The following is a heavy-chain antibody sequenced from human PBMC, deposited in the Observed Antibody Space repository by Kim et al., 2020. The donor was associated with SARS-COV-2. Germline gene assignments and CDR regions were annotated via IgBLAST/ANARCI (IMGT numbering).Heavy chain of an antibody. CDR3: ARVVHGVFDH. D-gene: IGHD6-6*01. J-gene: IGHJ4*02. CDR2: IKQDGSDK. V-gene: IGHV3-7*01. Sequence: GGSLRLSCAASGLTFSSYWMSWVRQAPGKGLEWVANIKQDGSDKYYVDSVKGRFTISRDNAKNSVYLQMNSLRAEDTAVYYCARVVHGVFDHWGQGTLVTVSA. CDR1: GLTFSSYW.